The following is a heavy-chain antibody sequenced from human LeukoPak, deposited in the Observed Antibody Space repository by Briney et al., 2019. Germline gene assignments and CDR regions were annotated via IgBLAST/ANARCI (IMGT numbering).Heavy chain of an antibody. J-gene: IGHJ4*02. CDR3: AKGTARYYDSSDLFDY. CDR2: ISWDGGST. Sequence: GGSLRLSCAASGFTFDDYTMHWVRQAPGKGLEWVSLISWDGGSTYYADSVKGRFTISRDNSKNSLYLQMNSLRTEDTALYYCAKGTARYYDSSDLFDYWGQGTLVTVSS. V-gene: IGHV3-43*01. D-gene: IGHD3-22*01. CDR1: GFTFDDYT.